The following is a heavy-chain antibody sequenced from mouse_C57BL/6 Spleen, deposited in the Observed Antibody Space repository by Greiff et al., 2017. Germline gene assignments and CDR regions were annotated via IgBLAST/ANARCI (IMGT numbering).Heavy chain of an antibody. CDR3: KRSCDGGAFDV. CDR2: IDPETGGT. V-gene: IGHV1-15*01. Sequence: VQLQESGAELVRPGASVTLSCKASGYTFTDYEMHWVKQTPVHGLEWIGAIDPETGGTAYNQKFKGKAILTADKSSSTAYMQLRSLTSEDSAVYYCKRSCDGGAFDVWGKGTTVTVSS. CDR1: GYTFTDYE. J-gene: IGHJ1*03.